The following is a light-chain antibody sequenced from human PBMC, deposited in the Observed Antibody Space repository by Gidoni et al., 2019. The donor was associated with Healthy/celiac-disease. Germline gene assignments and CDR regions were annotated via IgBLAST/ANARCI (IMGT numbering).Light chain of an antibody. CDR2: CAS. Sequence: DIAMTQSPATLSESPVESATLSCRARQSVSSNLAWYQQKPGQPPRLLIYCASTRATGIPARFSGSGSGTDFTLTISSLQSEDLAVYYCQQYNNWPITFGQGTRLEIK. J-gene: IGKJ5*01. CDR1: QSVSSN. CDR3: QQYNNWPIT. V-gene: IGKV3-15*01.